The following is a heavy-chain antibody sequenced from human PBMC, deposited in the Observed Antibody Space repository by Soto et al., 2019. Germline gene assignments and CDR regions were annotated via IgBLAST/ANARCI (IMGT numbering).Heavy chain of an antibody. V-gene: IGHV1-69*13. Sequence: SVKVSCKASGGTFSSYAISWVRQAPGQGLEWMGGIIPIFGTANYAQKFQGRVTITADESTSTAYMELSSLRSEDTAVYYCAREGLVPAAMYYYYYGMDVWGQGTTVTVSS. CDR1: GGTFSSYA. CDR2: IIPIFGTA. D-gene: IGHD2-2*01. CDR3: AREGLVPAAMYYYYYGMDV. J-gene: IGHJ6*02.